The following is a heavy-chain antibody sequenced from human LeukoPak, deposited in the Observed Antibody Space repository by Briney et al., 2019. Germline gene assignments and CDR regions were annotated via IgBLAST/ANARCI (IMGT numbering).Heavy chain of an antibody. V-gene: IGHV1-69*13. J-gene: IGHJ5*02. CDR1: GGTLSSYA. Sequence: ASVKVSCKASGGTLSSYAISWVRQAPGQGLEWMGGVIPIFGTANYAQKFQGRVTITADESTSTAYMELSSLRSEDTAVYYCARALYSSGWYLVWFDPWGQGTLVTVSS. CDR2: VIPIFGTA. CDR3: ARALYSSGWYLVWFDP. D-gene: IGHD6-19*01.